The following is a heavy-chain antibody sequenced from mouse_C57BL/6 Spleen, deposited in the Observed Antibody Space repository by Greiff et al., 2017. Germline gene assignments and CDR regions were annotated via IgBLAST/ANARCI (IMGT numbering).Heavy chain of an antibody. J-gene: IGHJ3*01. CDR2: ISYDGSN. Sequence: EVQLVESGPGLVKPSQSLSLTCSVTGYSITSGYYWNWIRQFPGNKLEWMGYISYDGSNNYNPSLKNRISITRDTSKNQFFLKLNSVTTEDTATYYCARRGIAYWGQGTLVTVSA. V-gene: IGHV3-6*01. CDR3: ARRGIAY. CDR1: GYSITSGYY.